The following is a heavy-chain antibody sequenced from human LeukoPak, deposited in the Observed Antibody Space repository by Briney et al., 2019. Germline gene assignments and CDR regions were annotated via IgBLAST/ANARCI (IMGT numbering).Heavy chain of an antibody. CDR1: GFTFSSYS. J-gene: IGHJ4*02. CDR3: ARDGFDILTGYSLTFDY. Sequence: GGSLRLPCAVSGFTFSSYSMNWVRQAPGKGLEWVSSISSGSTYIYYVDSVKGRFTTSRDNAKNSLYLQMNSLRAEDTAVYYCARDGFDILTGYSLTFDYWGQGTLVTVSS. V-gene: IGHV3-21*01. D-gene: IGHD3-9*01. CDR2: ISSGSTYI.